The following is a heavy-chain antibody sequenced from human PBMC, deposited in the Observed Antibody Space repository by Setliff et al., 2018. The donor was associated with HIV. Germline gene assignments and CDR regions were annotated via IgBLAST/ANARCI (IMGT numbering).Heavy chain of an antibody. CDR3: ARAYYDSVWGSHRYRFYYFDY. CDR2: INPSDNRT. J-gene: IGHJ4*02. V-gene: IGHV1-46*01. CDR1: GYTFTGYY. Sequence: GASVKVSCKASGYTFTGYYIHWVRQAPGQGLEWMGIINPSDNRTYYAQKFQGRVTMTRDTSTSAVYMELRSLRSEDTAVYYCARAYYDSVWGSHRYRFYYFDYWGQGSLVTVSS. D-gene: IGHD3-16*02.